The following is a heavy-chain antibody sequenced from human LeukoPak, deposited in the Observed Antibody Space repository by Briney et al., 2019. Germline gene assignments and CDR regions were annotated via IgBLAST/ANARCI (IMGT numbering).Heavy chain of an antibody. D-gene: IGHD5-18*01. CDR3: AKDSIPGYSYGTTFDY. V-gene: IGHV3-23*01. J-gene: IGHJ4*02. CDR1: GFTFSSYA. Sequence: GGSLRLSCAASGFTFSSYAMSWVRQAPGKGLEWVSAISGSGGSTYYADSVKGRFTISRDNSKNTLYLQMNSLRAEDTAVYYCAKDSIPGYSYGTTFDYWGQGTLVTVSS. CDR2: ISGSGGST.